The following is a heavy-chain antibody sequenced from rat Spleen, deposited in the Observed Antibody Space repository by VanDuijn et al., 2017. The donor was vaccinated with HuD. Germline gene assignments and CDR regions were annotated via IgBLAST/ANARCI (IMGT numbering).Heavy chain of an antibody. CDR1: GFSLTSYN. J-gene: IGHJ1*01. CDR2: MWSGGST. D-gene: IGHD1-6*01. CDR3: AREGMYTTDYWYFDF. V-gene: IGHV2-45*01. Sequence: ETLSLTCTVSGFSLTSYNVHWVRQPPGKGLEWMGVMWSGGSTDYNSALKSRLSISRDTSKNQVFLKMNSLQSEDTTTYYCAREGMYTTDYWYFDFWGPGTMVTVSS.